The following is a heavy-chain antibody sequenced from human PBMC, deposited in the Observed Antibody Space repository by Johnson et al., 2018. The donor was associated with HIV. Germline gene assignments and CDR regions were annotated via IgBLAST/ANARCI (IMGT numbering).Heavy chain of an antibody. CDR3: ARDPFTPAGSDAFDI. J-gene: IGHJ3*02. CDR2: ISSSGSTI. CDR1: EFILSDYY. V-gene: IGHV3-11*04. D-gene: IGHD2-15*01. Sequence: QVQLVETGGGVVKPGGSLRLSCGASEFILSDYYISWVRQAPEKGLEWISYISSSGSTIYYADSVKGRFTISRDNAKNSLYLQMNSLRAEDTAVYYCARDPFTPAGSDAFDIWGQGTMVTVSS.